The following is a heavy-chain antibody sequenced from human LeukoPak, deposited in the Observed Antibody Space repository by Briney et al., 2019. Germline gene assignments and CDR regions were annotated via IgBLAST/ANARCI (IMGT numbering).Heavy chain of an antibody. CDR2: ISSSSSYI. V-gene: IGHV3-21*01. J-gene: IGHJ4*02. D-gene: IGHD2-15*01. Sequence: GGSLRLSCAASGFTFSSYSMNWVRQAPGKGLEWVSSISSSSSYIYYADSVKGRFTISRDNAKNSLYLQMNSLRAEDTAVYYCARKYCSGGSCNWDYWGQGTLVTVSS. CDR1: GFTFSSYS. CDR3: ARKYCSGGSCNWDY.